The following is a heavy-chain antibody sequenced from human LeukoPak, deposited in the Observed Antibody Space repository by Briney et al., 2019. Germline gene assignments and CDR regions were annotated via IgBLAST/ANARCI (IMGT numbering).Heavy chain of an antibody. V-gene: IGHV3-30*18. CDR1: GFTFSSYG. CDR3: AKEENI. CDR2: ISYDGSNK. D-gene: IGHD1/OR15-1a*01. J-gene: IGHJ4*02. Sequence: GGSLRLSCAASGFTFSSYGMHWVRQAPGKGLEWVAVISYDGSNKYYADSVKGRFTISRDNSKNTLYLQMNSLRAEDTAVYYCAKEENIWGQGTLVTVSS.